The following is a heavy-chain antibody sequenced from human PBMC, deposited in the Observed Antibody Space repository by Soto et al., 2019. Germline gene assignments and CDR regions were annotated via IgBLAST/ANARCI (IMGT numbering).Heavy chain of an antibody. Sequence: ASVKVSCKVSGYTLTELSMHWVLQAPGKGLEWMGGFDPEDGETIYAQKFQGRVTMTEDTSTDTAYMELSSLRSEDTAVYYCATAPHPAARHWFDPWGQGTLVTVSS. D-gene: IGHD2-2*01. CDR2: FDPEDGET. J-gene: IGHJ5*02. CDR3: ATAPHPAARHWFDP. V-gene: IGHV1-24*01. CDR1: GYTLTELS.